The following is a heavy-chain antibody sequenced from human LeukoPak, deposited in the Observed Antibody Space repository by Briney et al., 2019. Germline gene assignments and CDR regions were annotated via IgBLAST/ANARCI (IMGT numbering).Heavy chain of an antibody. CDR1: GYTFTGYF. Sequence: ASVKVSCKASGYTFTGYFVHWVRQAPGQGLEWMGWINPNSGGTNYAQKFQGRVTMTRDTSISTAYMDLSWLRSDDTAVYYCAVTSGIHLWLPRDYWGQGTLVTVSS. J-gene: IGHJ4*02. V-gene: IGHV1-2*02. CDR2: INPNSGGT. D-gene: IGHD5-18*01. CDR3: AVTSGIHLWLPRDY.